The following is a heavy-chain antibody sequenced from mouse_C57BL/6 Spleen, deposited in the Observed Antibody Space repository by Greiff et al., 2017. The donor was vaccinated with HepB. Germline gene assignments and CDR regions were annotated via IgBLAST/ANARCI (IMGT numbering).Heavy chain of an antibody. D-gene: IGHD1-1*01. J-gene: IGHJ3*01. V-gene: IGHV1-54*01. CDR2: INPGSGGT. CDR3: AREHYYGSSYVWFAY. CDR1: GYAFTNYL. Sequence: QVQLKESGAELVRPGTSVKVSCKASGYAFTNYLIEWVKQRPGQGLEWIGVINPGSGGTNYNEKFKGKATLTADKSSSTAYMQLSSLTSEDSAVYFCAREHYYGSSYVWFAYWGQGTLVTVSA.